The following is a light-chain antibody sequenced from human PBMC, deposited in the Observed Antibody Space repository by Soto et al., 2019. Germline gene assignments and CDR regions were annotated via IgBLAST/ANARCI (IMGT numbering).Light chain of an antibody. J-gene: IGLJ1*01. CDR3: CSYASSNPYV. CDR1: SNDVGGYHY. Sequence: QSVLTQPRSVSGSPGQSVTISCTGTSNDVGGYHYVSWYQHHPGKAPKLVIFDVNRRPSGVPHRFSGSKSDNTASLTISGLQAEDEADYYCCSYASSNPYVFGTGTKVTVL. V-gene: IGLV2-11*01. CDR2: DVN.